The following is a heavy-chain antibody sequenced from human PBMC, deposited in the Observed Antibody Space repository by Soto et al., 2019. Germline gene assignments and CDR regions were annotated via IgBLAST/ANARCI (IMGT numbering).Heavy chain of an antibody. Sequence: PGGSLRLSCAASRFTFTDYYMSWIRQAPGKGLEWVSYISSSGGYTNYADSVKGRFTISRDNAKNSLYLQMNSLRAEDTAVYYCARTYCGGDCYPTPRYYGMDVWGQGTTVTVSS. D-gene: IGHD2-21*02. CDR3: ARTYCGGDCYPTPRYYGMDV. J-gene: IGHJ6*02. V-gene: IGHV3-11*06. CDR2: ISSSGGYT. CDR1: RFTFTDYY.